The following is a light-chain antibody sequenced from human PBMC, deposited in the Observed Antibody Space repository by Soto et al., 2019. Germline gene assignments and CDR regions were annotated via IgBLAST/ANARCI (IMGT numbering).Light chain of an antibody. Sequence: EIVMTQSPATLSVSPGERATLSCSASQSVSSNLAWYQQKPGQAPRLLIYGASTRATGIPARFSRSGSGTEFTLTICSVQSEDFAVYYCQQYNNWPPSFGQGTKVEIK. CDR1: QSVSSN. J-gene: IGKJ1*01. CDR2: GAS. CDR3: QQYNNWPPS. V-gene: IGKV3-15*01.